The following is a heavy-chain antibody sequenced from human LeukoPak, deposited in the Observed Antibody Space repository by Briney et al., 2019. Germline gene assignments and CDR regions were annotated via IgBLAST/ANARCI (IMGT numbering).Heavy chain of an antibody. J-gene: IGHJ4*02. Sequence: GASVEVSCKVSGYTLTELSMHWVRQAPGKRVECMGGFDPEEGETIYAQKFQGRVTMTEDTSTDTAYMELSRLRSEDAAVYYCATGRVCGSYGLFDDWGQGTLVTVSS. CDR1: GYTLTELS. CDR2: FDPEEGET. V-gene: IGHV1-24*01. CDR3: ATGRVCGSYGLFDD. D-gene: IGHD1-26*01.